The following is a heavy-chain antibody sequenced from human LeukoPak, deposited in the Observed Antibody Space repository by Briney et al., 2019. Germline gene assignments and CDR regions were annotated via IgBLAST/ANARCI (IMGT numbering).Heavy chain of an antibody. D-gene: IGHD3-3*01. CDR2: IILIFGTA. CDR1: GGTFSSYA. Sequence: GASVKVSCKASGGTFSSYAISWVRQAPGQGLEWMGGIILIFGTANYAQKFQGRVTITTDESTSTAYMELSSLRSEDTAVYYCARERLRFLDQEIKPTIDYWGQGTLVTVSS. CDR3: ARERLRFLDQEIKPTIDY. J-gene: IGHJ4*02. V-gene: IGHV1-69*05.